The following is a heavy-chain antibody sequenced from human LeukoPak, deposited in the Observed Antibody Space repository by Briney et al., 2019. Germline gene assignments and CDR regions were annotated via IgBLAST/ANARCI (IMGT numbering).Heavy chain of an antibody. D-gene: IGHD1-14*01. V-gene: IGHV1-8*03. J-gene: IGHJ6*03. CDR2: MNPNSGNT. CDR1: GYTFTSYD. Sequence: ASVKVSCKASGYTFTSYDINWVRQATGQGPEWMGWMNPNSGNTGYAQKFQGRVTITRNTSISTAYMEPSSLRSEDTAVYYCARGPGIPDYYYYYMDVWGKGTTVTVSS. CDR3: ARGPGIPDYYYYYMDV.